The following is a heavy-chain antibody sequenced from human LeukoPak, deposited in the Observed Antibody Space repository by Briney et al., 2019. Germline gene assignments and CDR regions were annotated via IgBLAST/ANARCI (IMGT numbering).Heavy chain of an antibody. CDR2: ISAYNGNT. Sequence: ASVKVSCKASGYTFTSYGISWVRQAPGQGLEWMGWISAYNGNTNYAQKLQGRVTMNTDTSTSTAYMELRSLRSDDTAVYYCARVRGIHHCSSTSCPGPNWFDPWGQGTLVTVSS. J-gene: IGHJ5*02. CDR3: ARVRGIHHCSSTSCPGPNWFDP. V-gene: IGHV1-18*01. D-gene: IGHD2-2*01. CDR1: GYTFTSYG.